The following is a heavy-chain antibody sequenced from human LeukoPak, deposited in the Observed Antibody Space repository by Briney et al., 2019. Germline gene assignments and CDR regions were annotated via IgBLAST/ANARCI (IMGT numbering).Heavy chain of an antibody. Sequence: GGSLRLSCAASGFSFSSYWMSWVRQAPGKGLEWVSSVSETADRTFYADSVKGRFTISRDNSRNTLYLEMSSLRVEDTAVYYCTRRGADGWGFFDYWGQGILVTVSS. CDR3: TRRGADGWGFFDY. V-gene: IGHV3-23*01. CDR2: VSETADRT. J-gene: IGHJ4*02. CDR1: GFSFSSYW. D-gene: IGHD5-24*01.